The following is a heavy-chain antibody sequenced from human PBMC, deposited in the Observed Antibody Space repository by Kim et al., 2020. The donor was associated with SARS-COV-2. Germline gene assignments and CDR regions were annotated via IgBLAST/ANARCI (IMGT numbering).Heavy chain of an antibody. CDR2: IYYSGST. D-gene: IGHD3-10*01. CDR3: ARGGALLLWFGSERGAFDI. Sequence: SETLSLTCTVSGGSISSGGYYWSWIRQHPGKGLEWIGYIYYSGSTYYNPSLKSRVTISVDTSKNQFSLKLSSVTAADTAVYYCARGGALLLWFGSERGAFDIWGQGTMVTVSS. J-gene: IGHJ3*02. CDR1: GGSISSGGYY. V-gene: IGHV4-31*03.